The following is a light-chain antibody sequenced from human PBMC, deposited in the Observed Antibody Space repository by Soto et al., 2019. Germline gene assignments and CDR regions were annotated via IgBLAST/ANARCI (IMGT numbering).Light chain of an antibody. Sequence: IVMTQSPATLSVSPGERATLSCRASLNVNSYLAWYQQKPGQAPRLVVYDASDRAPGIPARFSGSGSGTDFALTISILRPEYFAVYVCHRRQYGSPITFGQGTRLEIK. CDR2: DAS. J-gene: IGKJ5*01. V-gene: IGKV3-11*01. CDR1: LNVNSY. CDR3: HRRQYGSPIT.